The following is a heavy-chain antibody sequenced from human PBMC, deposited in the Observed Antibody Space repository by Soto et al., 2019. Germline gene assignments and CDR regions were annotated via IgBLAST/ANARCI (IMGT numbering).Heavy chain of an antibody. D-gene: IGHD1-26*01. CDR3: VRRHQSGSPDRFDG. J-gene: IGHJ4*02. V-gene: IGHV4-39*02. Sequence: PSETLSLTCTVSGDSIRGSSSYWGWIRQSPGKGPEWIGTFYYNGKTHYNPSLESRVAISVDAPKTHFTVRLGSLTDAETRLYHCVRRHQSGSPDRFDGWRRVTLVTVAS. CDR1: GDSIRGSSSY. CDR2: FYYNGKT.